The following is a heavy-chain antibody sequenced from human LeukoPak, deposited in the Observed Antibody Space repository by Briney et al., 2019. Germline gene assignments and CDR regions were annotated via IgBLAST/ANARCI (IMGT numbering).Heavy chain of an antibody. CDR1: GYTFTSYG. CDR2: ISAYNGNT. J-gene: IGHJ3*02. Sequence: GAAVKVSCKASGYTFTSYGISWVRQAPGQGLEWMGWISAYNGNTNYAQKLQGRVTMTTDTSTSTAYMELRSLRSDDTAVYYCAREPKPTYDSSGYTIWGRGTMVTVSS. D-gene: IGHD3-22*01. V-gene: IGHV1-18*01. CDR3: AREPKPTYDSSGYTI.